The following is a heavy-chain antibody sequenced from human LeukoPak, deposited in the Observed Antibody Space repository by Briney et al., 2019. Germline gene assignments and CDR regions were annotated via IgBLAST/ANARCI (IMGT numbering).Heavy chain of an antibody. D-gene: IGHD3-9*01. V-gene: IGHV3-23*01. CDR3: AKCILTDYYKGYMDV. CDR2: ISGGSSGST. J-gene: IGHJ6*03. CDR1: GFTFSDYA. Sequence: GGSLRLSCAASGFTFSDYAMSWVRQAPGKGLEWLSVISGGSSGSTYYADSVKGRFTISRDNSKNTLYLQMNSLRAEDTAVYYCAKCILTDYYKGYMDVWGKGTTVTISS.